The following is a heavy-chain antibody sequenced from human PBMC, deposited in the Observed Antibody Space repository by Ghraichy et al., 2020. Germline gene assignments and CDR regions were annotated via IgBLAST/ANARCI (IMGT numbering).Heavy chain of an antibody. CDR2: IYHSGST. CDR3: ARRGNAIAPFDY. V-gene: IGHV4-4*02. D-gene: IGHD2-21*01. Sequence: SETLSLTCAVSGGSISSSNWWSWVRQPPGKGLEWIGEIYHSGSTNYNPSLQSRVTISVDKSKNQFSLKLSSVIAADTAVYYCARRGNAIAPFDYWGQGTLVTVSS. J-gene: IGHJ4*02. CDR1: GGSISSSNW.